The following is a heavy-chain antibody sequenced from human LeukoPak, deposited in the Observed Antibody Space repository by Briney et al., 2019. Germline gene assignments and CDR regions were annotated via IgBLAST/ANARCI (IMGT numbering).Heavy chain of an antibody. D-gene: IGHD3-3*01. V-gene: IGHV4-34*01. CDR3: ARGLSYYDFWSGSYPPGEYFQH. Sequence: SETLSLTCAVYGGSFSGYYWSWIRQPPGKGLEWIGEINHSGSTNYNPSLKSRVTISVDASKNQFSLKLSSVTAADTAVYYCARGLSYYDFWSGSYPPGEYFQHWGQGTLVTVSS. CDR2: INHSGST. CDR1: GGSFSGYY. J-gene: IGHJ1*01.